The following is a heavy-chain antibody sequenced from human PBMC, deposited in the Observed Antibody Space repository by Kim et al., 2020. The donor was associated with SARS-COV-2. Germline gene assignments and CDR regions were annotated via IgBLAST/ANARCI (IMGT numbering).Heavy chain of an antibody. D-gene: IGHD5-12*01. V-gene: IGHV4-34*01. CDR1: GGSFSGYY. J-gene: IGHJ4*02. Sequence: SETLSLTCAVYGGSFSGYYWSWIRQPPGKGLEWIGEINHSGSTNYNPSLKSRVTISVDTSKNQFSLKLNSVTAADTAVYYCARGGVATGYDYWGQGTLVT. CDR2: INHSGST. CDR3: ARGGVATGYDY.